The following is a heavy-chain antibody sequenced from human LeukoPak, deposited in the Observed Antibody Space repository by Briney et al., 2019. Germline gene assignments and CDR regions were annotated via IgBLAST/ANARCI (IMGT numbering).Heavy chain of an antibody. V-gene: IGHV1-69*13. CDR1: GGTFSSYA. J-gene: IGHJ3*02. Sequence: SVKVSCKASGGTFSSYAISWVRQAPGQGLEWMGGIIPILGTANYAQKFQGRVTITADESTSTAYMELSSLRSEDTAVYYCAILVVVPAADDAFDIWGQGTMVTVSS. CDR2: IIPILGTA. CDR3: AILVVVPAADDAFDI. D-gene: IGHD2-2*01.